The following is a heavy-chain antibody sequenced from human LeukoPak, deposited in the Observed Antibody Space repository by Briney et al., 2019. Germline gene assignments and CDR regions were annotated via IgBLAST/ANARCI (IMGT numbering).Heavy chain of an antibody. J-gene: IGHJ5*02. Sequence: ASVKVSCKASGYTFTSYAMNWVRQAPGQGLEWMGWINTNTGSPTYAQGFTGRFVFSLDTSVSTAYLQISSLKAEDTAVYYCAPRYCSSTSCLYNWFDPWGQGTLLTVSS. CDR1: GYTFTSYA. CDR3: APRYCSSTSCLYNWFDP. D-gene: IGHD2-2*01. V-gene: IGHV7-4-1*02. CDR2: INTNTGSP.